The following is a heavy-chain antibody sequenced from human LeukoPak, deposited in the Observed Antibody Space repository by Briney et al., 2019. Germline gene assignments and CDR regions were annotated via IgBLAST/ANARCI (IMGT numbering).Heavy chain of an antibody. V-gene: IGHV3-30*04. Sequence: GGSLRLSCAASGFTFSSYAMHWVRQAPGKGLEWVAVISYDGSNKYYADSVKGRFTISRDNSKNTLYLQMNSLRAEDTAVYYCARDLDYFDYWGQGTLATVSS. CDR1: GFTFSSYA. J-gene: IGHJ4*02. CDR2: ISYDGSNK. CDR3: ARDLDYFDY.